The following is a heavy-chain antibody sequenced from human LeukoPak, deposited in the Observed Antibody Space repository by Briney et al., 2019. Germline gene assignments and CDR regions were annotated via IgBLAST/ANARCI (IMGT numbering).Heavy chain of an antibody. CDR3: ARDRNIDDYYDSSGLFDY. D-gene: IGHD3-22*01. Sequence: GGSLRLSCAASGFTFSSYSMNWVRQAPGKGLEWVSSISSSSSYIYYADSVKGRFTISRDNAKNTLYLQMNSLRAEDTAVYYCARDRNIDDYYDSSGLFDYWGQGTLVTVSS. V-gene: IGHV3-21*01. CDR2: ISSSSSYI. CDR1: GFTFSSYS. J-gene: IGHJ4*02.